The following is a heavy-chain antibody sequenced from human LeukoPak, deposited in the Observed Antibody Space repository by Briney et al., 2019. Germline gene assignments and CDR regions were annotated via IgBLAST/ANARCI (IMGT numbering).Heavy chain of an antibody. Sequence: GGSVTVSCKASGYTFTSYYMHWVRQAPGEGLEWRGIINASGGSTSYAQKFQGRVTITRDTSTSTVYMELSSLRSEDTAVYYCARVPALYCSSTNCYMVDYWGQGTLVTVSS. V-gene: IGHV1-46*01. CDR3: ARVPALYCSSTNCYMVDY. CDR2: INASGGST. CDR1: GYTFTSYY. J-gene: IGHJ4*02. D-gene: IGHD2-2*02.